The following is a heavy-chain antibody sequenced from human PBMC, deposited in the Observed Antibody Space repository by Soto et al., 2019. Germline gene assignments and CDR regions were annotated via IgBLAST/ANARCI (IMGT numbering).Heavy chain of an antibody. D-gene: IGHD3-10*01. J-gene: IGHJ4*02. CDR1: GGTFSSYT. CDR3: ASTTMVRGVIMRFPFDY. Sequence: QVQLVQSGAEVKKPGSSVKVSCKASGGTFSSYTISWVRQAPGQGLEWMGRIIPILGIANYAQKFQGRVTITADKSTSTAYMELSSLRAEDTAVYYCASTTMVRGVIMRFPFDYWGQGTLVTVSS. V-gene: IGHV1-69*02. CDR2: IIPILGIA.